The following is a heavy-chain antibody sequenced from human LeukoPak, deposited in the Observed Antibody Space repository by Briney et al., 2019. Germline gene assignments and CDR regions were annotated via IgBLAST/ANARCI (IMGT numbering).Heavy chain of an antibody. J-gene: IGHJ4*02. V-gene: IGHV4-34*01. D-gene: IGHD5-12*01. CDR2: INHSGST. CDR3: ARGQTPVRWLRYVY. CDR1: GGSFSGYY. Sequence: SETLSLTCAVYGGSFSGYYWSWIRQPPGKGLEWIGEINHSGSTNYNPSLKSRVTISVDTSKNQFSLKLSSVTAADTAVYYCARGQTPVRWLRYVYWGQGTLVTVSS.